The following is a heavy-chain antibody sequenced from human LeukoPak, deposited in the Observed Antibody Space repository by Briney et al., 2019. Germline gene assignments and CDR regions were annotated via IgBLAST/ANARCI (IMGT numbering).Heavy chain of an antibody. CDR2: IYYSGST. Sequence: SETLSLTCTVSGGSISSSSYYWGWIRQPPGKGLEWIGSIYYSGSTYYNPSLKSRVTISVDTSKNQFSLKLSSVTAADTAVYYCARVDILTGPIRYFDYWGQGTLVTVSS. D-gene: IGHD3-9*01. V-gene: IGHV4-39*07. CDR1: GGSISSSSYY. J-gene: IGHJ4*02. CDR3: ARVDILTGPIRYFDY.